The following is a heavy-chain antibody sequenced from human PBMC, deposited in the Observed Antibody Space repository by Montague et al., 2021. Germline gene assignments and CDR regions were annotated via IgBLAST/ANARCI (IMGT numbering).Heavy chain of an antibody. CDR1: GGSISSTSHY. J-gene: IGHJ4*02. V-gene: IGHV4-39*01. CDR2: FYSGGNT. D-gene: IGHD1/OR15-1a*01. Sequence: SDTLSLTCTVSGGSISSTSHYWDWIRQPPGKGLEWIGTFYSGGNTYYNPALKSRVSLSADTSNNQFSLKLHSVTAADTAVYFCARARITGTTTPLDYWGQGTLVIVSS. CDR3: ARARITGTTTPLDY.